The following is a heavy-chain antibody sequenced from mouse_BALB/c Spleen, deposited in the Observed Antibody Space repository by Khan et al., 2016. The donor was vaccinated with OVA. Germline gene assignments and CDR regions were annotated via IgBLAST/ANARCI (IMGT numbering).Heavy chain of an antibody. Sequence: EVELVEPGAGLVKPGGSLKLSCAASGFTFSSYAMSWVRQTPEKRLEWVAILTSGGSYSYYPDSVKGRFTISRDNGKNHLYLQMSSLRSDDTSVNYCERHPEGYYAMDYWGQGTSVTVSS. CDR2: LTSGGSYS. J-gene: IGHJ4*01. CDR1: GFTFSSYA. V-gene: IGHV5-9-2*01. CDR3: ERHPEGYYAMDY.